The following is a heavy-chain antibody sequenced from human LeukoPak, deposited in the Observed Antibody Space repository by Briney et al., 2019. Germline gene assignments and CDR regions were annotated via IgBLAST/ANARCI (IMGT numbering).Heavy chain of an antibody. CDR1: GDSISSDY. V-gene: IGHV4-59*01. Sequence: ASETLSLTCTVSGDSISSDYWNWIRQPPGKGLEWIGYVFYTGRTNYNPSFKSRVTMSVDPSKSQFSLKLTSVTAADTAVYFCARGVVVVADAPEWFDPWGQGTLVIVSP. J-gene: IGHJ5*02. CDR2: VFYTGRT. D-gene: IGHD2-15*01. CDR3: ARGVVVVADAPEWFDP.